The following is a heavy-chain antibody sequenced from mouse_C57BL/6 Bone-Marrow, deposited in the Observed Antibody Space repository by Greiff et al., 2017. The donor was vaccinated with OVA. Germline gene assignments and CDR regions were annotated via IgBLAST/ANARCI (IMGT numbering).Heavy chain of an antibody. CDR1: GYTFTSYT. D-gene: IGHD1-1*01. CDR3: ARKDYGSSYGFDY. CDR2: LNPSSGYT. V-gene: IGHV1-4*01. J-gene: IGHJ2*01. Sequence: QVQLQQSGAELARPGASVKMSCKASGYTFTSYTMHWVKQRPGQGLEWIGYLNPSSGYTKYNQKFKDKATLTADKSSSTAYMQLSSLTSEDSAVYYCARKDYGSSYGFDYWGQGTTLTVSS.